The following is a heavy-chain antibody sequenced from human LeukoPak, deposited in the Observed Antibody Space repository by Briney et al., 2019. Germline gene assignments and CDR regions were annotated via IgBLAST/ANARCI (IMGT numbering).Heavy chain of an antibody. D-gene: IGHD1-26*01. J-gene: IGHJ4*02. V-gene: IGHV3-23*01. CDR2: ISSSGGST. Sequence: TGGSLRLSCAASGFTFSSYAMSWVRQAPGKGLEWVSAISSSGGSTYYADSVKGRFNISRDNSKNTLHLQMSSLRADDTAVYYCVKSGTWADFDSWGQGTLVTVSS. CDR3: VKSGTWADFDS. CDR1: GFTFSSYA.